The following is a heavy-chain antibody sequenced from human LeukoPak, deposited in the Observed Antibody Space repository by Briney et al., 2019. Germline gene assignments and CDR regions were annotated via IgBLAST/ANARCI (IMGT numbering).Heavy chain of an antibody. V-gene: IGHV3-23*01. CDR1: GFTFSNYA. J-gene: IGHJ3*02. Sequence: PGGSLRLSCAASGFTFSNYAMSWVRQAPGKGLEWVSSISGSGGSTYYADSVKGRFTISRDNSKNTLYLQMNSLRAEDTAVYYCANRAAAGTGGAFDIWGQGTMVTVSS. D-gene: IGHD6-13*01. CDR2: ISGSGGST. CDR3: ANRAAAGTGGAFDI.